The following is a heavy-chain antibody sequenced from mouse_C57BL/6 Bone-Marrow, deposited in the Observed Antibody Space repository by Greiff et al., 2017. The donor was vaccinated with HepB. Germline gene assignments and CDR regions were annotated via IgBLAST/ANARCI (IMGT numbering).Heavy chain of an antibody. Sequence: VQLQQSGAELVRPGSSVKLSCKASGYTFTSYWMHWVKQRPIQGLEWIGNIDPSDSETHYNQKFKDKATLTVDKSSSTAYMQLSSLTSEDSAVYYCARGFTTVVATPYYFDYWGQGTTLTVSS. D-gene: IGHD1-1*01. J-gene: IGHJ2*01. CDR2: IDPSDSET. V-gene: IGHV1-52*01. CDR1: GYTFTSYW. CDR3: ARGFTTVVATPYYFDY.